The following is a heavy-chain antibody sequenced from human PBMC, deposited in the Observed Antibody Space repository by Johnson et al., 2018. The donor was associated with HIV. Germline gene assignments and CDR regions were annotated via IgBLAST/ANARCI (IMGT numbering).Heavy chain of an antibody. Sequence: QVQLVESGGGLVKPGGSLRLSCAASGFTFSDYYMSWIRQAPGKGLEWVSYISSSGSTIYYADSVKDRFTISRDNAKNSLYLQMNSLRAEDTAVYYCARSDSSGYYPSHAFDIWGQGTMVTVSS. V-gene: IGHV3-11*04. J-gene: IGHJ3*02. CDR1: GFTFSDYY. CDR3: ARSDSSGYYPSHAFDI. D-gene: IGHD3-22*01. CDR2: ISSSGSTI.